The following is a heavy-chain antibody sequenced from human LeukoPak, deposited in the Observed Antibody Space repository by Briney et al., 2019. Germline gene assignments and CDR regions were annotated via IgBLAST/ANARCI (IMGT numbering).Heavy chain of an antibody. Sequence: SETLSLTCTVSGGSISSYYWSWIRQPPGKGLEWIGYIYYSGSTNYNPSLKSRVTISVDTSKNQFSLKLTSVTAADTAVYYCARVNSGSHWYFDLWGRGTLVTVSS. CDR1: GGSISSYY. V-gene: IGHV4-59*01. D-gene: IGHD3-10*01. CDR2: IYYSGST. J-gene: IGHJ2*01. CDR3: ARVNSGSHWYFDL.